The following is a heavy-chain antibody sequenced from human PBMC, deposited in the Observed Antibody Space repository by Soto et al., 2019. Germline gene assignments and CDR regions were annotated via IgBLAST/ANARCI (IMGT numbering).Heavy chain of an antibody. CDR1: GYTFTSHD. CDR2: MNPNSEKT. CDR3: IKERNPGGLDY. V-gene: IGHV1-8*01. D-gene: IGHD1-26*01. J-gene: IGHJ4*02. Sequence: ASVKVSCKASGYTFTSHDINWVRQATGQGLEWMGWMNPNSEKTGYADSVKGRFTISRENAKNSLYLQMNSLRVEDTALYYCIKERNPGGLDYWGQGTLVTVSS.